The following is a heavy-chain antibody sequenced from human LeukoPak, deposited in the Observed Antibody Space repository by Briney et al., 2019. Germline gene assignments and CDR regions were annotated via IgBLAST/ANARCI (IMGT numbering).Heavy chain of an antibody. J-gene: IGHJ3*02. CDR3: ARQIGGIQLWFTPRRKIYDAFDI. CDR1: GYSFTSYW. CDR2: IYPGDSDT. D-gene: IGHD5-18*01. Sequence: GESLKISCKGSGYSFTSYWIGWVRQMPGRGLEWMGIIYPGDSDTRYSPSFQGQVTISADKSISTAYLQWSSLKASDTAMYYCARQIGGIQLWFTPRRKIYDAFDIWGQGTMVTVSS. V-gene: IGHV5-51*01.